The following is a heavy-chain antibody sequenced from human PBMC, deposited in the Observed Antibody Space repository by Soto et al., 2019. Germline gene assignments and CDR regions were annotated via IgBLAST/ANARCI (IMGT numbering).Heavy chain of an antibody. CDR3: ARDWRFLEWLSLDY. CDR2: INAGNGNT. D-gene: IGHD3-3*01. V-gene: IGHV1-3*01. CDR1: GYTFTSYA. Sequence: QVQLVQSGAEVKKPGASVKVSCKASGYTFTSYAMHWVRQAPGQRLEWMGWINAGNGNTKYSQKFQGRVTITRDTSASTAYMELSSVRSEDTAVYYCARDWRFLEWLSLDYWGQGTLVTVSS. J-gene: IGHJ4*02.